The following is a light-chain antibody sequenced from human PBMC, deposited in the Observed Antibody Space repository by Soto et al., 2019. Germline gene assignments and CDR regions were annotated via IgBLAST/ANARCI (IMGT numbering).Light chain of an antibody. CDR3: QQYGSSPPYT. CDR1: HSVRSSY. J-gene: IGKJ2*01. V-gene: IGKV3-20*01. CDR2: GAS. Sequence: EIVLTQSPGTLSLSPGERATLSSRASHSVRSSYLAWYQQKPGQAPRLLIYGASSRATGIPDRFSGSGSGTDFTLTISRLEPEDFAVYYCQQYGSSPPYTFGQGTKLEI.